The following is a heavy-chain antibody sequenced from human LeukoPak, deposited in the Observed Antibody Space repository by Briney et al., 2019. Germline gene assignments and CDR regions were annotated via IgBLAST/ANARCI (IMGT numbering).Heavy chain of an antibody. CDR3: ARDWVKGYYDSSGYEP. V-gene: IGHV3-9*01. CDR1: GFTFDDYA. Sequence: GGSLRLSCAASGFTFDDYAMHWVRQAPGKGLEWVSGISWNSGSIGYADSVKGRFTISRDNAKNSLYLQVNSLRAEDTAVYYCARDWVKGYYDSSGYEPWGQGTLVTVSS. J-gene: IGHJ5*02. CDR2: ISWNSGSI. D-gene: IGHD3-22*01.